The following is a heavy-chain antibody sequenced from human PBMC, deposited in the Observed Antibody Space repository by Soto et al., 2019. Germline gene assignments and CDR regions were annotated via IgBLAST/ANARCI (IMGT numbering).Heavy chain of an antibody. V-gene: IGHV3-33*01. J-gene: IGHJ6*03. D-gene: IGHD3-10*01. Sequence: GGSLRLSCAASGFTFSSYGMHWVRQAPGKGLEWVAVIWYDGSNKYYADSVKGRFTISRDNSKNTLYLQMNSLRAEDTAVYYCARAGYYGSGSYYNVPPYYYYYYMDVWGKGTTVTVSS. CDR2: IWYDGSNK. CDR1: GFTFSSYG. CDR3: ARAGYYGSGSYYNVPPYYYYYYMDV.